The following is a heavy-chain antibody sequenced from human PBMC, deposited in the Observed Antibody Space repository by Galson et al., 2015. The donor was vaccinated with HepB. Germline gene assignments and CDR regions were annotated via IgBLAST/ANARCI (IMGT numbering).Heavy chain of an antibody. CDR3: VRGKGYNYGYQIDS. D-gene: IGHD5-18*01. V-gene: IGHV1-2*02. CDR1: GYTFTAYY. J-gene: IGHJ4*02. CDR2: ITPNSGGT. Sequence: SVKVSCKASGYTFTAYYMHWVRQAPGLGLEWMGWITPNSGGTKYAQKFQGRVTMTRDTSISTAYMEVSSLRSDDAAVYYCVRGKGYNYGYQIDSWGQGTLVTVSS.